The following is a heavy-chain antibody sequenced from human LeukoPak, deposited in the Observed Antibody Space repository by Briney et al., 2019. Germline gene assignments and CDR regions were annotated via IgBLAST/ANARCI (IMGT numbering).Heavy chain of an antibody. CDR1: GGSISSYY. CDR3: ARSQAKYSSSWGWFDP. V-gene: IGHV4-59*01. J-gene: IGHJ5*02. D-gene: IGHD6-13*01. CDR2: IYYSGST. Sequence: PSETLSLTCTVSGGSISSYYWSWIRQPPGKGLEWIGYIYYSGSTNYNPSLKSRVTISVDTSKNQFSLKLNSVTAADTAVYYCARSQAKYSSSWGWFDPWGQGTLVTVSS.